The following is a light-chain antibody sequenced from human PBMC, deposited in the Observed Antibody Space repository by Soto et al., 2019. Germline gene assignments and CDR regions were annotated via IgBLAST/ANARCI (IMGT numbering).Light chain of an antibody. V-gene: IGKV1-5*03. CDR1: QTISSW. CDR3: LQDINYPWT. CDR2: KAS. Sequence: DIQMTQSPSTLSGSVGDRVTITCRASQTISSWLAWYQQKQGKAPKLLIYKASTLKSGVPPRFSGSGSGTGFTLAISSLQPEDSATYYCLQDINYPWTFGQGTKV. J-gene: IGKJ1*01.